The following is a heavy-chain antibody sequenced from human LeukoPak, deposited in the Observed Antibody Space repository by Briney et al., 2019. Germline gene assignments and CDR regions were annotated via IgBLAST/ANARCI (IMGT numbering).Heavy chain of an antibody. V-gene: IGHV1-2*02. CDR2: INPNSGGT. D-gene: IGHD2-15*01. CDR3: ASTHYCSGGSCLNNWFDP. J-gene: IGHJ5*02. Sequence: ASEKVSCKASGYTFTSYGISWVRQAPGQGLEWMGWINPNSGGTNYAQKFQGRVTMTRDTSISTAYMELSRLRSDDTAVYYCASTHYCSGGSCLNNWFDPWGQGTLVTVSS. CDR1: GYTFTSYG.